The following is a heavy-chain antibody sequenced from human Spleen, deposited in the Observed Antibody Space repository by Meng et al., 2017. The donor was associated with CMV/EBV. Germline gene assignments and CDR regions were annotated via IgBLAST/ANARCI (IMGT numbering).Heavy chain of an antibody. CDR2: INWNGGST. J-gene: IGHJ4*02. Sequence: GGSLRLSCAASGFTFDDYGMSWVRQAPGKGLEWVSSINWNGGSTGYADSVKGRFTISRDNSKNTLYLQMNSLRAEDTAVYYCARDKVVPAASYFDYWGQGTLVTVSS. CDR1: GFTFDDYG. V-gene: IGHV3-20*04. D-gene: IGHD2-2*01. CDR3: ARDKVVPAASYFDY.